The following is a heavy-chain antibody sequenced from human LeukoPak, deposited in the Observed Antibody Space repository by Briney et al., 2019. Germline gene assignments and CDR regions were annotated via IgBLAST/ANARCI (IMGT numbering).Heavy chain of an antibody. CDR1: GGSISSYY. V-gene: IGHV4-59*08. CDR2: IYSTGST. D-gene: IGHD1-26*01. J-gene: IGHJ4*02. Sequence: SETLSLTCTASGGSISSYYWNWIRQPPGKGLEWIGYIYSTGSTNSNPSLKSRVTISVDTSKNHFSLKLTSVTAADTAVYYCARHESAVGALFYWGQGSLVTVSS. CDR3: ARHESAVGALFY.